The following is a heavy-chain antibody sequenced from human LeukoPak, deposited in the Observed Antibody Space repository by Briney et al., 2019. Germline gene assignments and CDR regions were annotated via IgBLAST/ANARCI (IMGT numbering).Heavy chain of an antibody. CDR2: INSDGSST. D-gene: IGHD3-22*01. Sequence: GGSLRLSCAAPGFTFSSYWMHWVRQAPGKGLVWVSRINSDGSSTSYADSVKGRFTISRDNAKNTLYLQMNSLRAEDTAVYYCASLRGATYYDSSGNDYWGQGTLVTVSS. CDR3: ASLRGATYYDSSGNDY. CDR1: GFTFSSYW. V-gene: IGHV3-74*01. J-gene: IGHJ4*02.